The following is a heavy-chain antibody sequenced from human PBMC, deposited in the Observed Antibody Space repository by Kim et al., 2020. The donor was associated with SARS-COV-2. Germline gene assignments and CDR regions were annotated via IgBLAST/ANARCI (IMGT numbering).Heavy chain of an antibody. V-gene: IGHV3-23*01. CDR1: GFTFSSYA. Sequence: GGSLRLSCAASGFTFSSYAMSWVRQAPGKGLEWVAAISGSGGSTYYADSVKGRFTISRDNSKNTLYLQMNSLRAEDTAVYYCANYGSGSSFDYWGQGTLVTVSS. J-gene: IGHJ4*02. CDR3: ANYGSGSSFDY. D-gene: IGHD3-10*01. CDR2: ISGSGGST.